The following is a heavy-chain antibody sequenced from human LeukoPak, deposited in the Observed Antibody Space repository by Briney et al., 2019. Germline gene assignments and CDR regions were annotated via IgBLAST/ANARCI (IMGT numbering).Heavy chain of an antibody. CDR1: GFTFSSHW. CDR3: ARVGYGSGSGLFDY. CDR2: INSDGSRT. V-gene: IGHV3-74*01. Sequence: GGSLRLSCAASGFTFSSHWMHWVRQAPGKGLVWVSRINSDGSRTTYTDSVKGRFTISRDNAKNTLYLQMNTLRAEDTAVYYCARVGYGSGSGLFDYWGQGTLVTASS. D-gene: IGHD3-10*01. J-gene: IGHJ4*02.